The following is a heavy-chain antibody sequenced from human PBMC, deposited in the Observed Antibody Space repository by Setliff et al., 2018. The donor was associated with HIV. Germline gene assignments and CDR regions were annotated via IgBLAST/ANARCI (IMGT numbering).Heavy chain of an antibody. CDR1: GFSFGSHT. D-gene: IGHD3-22*01. CDR3: AKDGEYYDSSGFSY. Sequence: PGGSLRLSCVASGFSFGSHTMNWVRQAPGKGLEWISFISHSGNTIYYADSVSGRFTMSRDNAKNSVYLQMNGLRVEDTAVYYCAKDGEYYDSSGFSYWGQGTLVTVSS. V-gene: IGHV3-48*01. J-gene: IGHJ4*02. CDR2: ISHSGNTI.